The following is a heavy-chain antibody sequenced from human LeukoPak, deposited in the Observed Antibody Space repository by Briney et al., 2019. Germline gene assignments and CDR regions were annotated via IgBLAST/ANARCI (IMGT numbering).Heavy chain of an antibody. CDR3: AREEGYYSGSYHLDY. Sequence: SVKVSCKASGGTFSSYAISWVRQAPGQGLEWMGRIIPIFGTANYAQTFQGRVTITTDESTSTAYMELSSLRSEDTAVYYCAREEGYYSGSYHLDYWGQGTLVTVSS. CDR1: GGTFSSYA. CDR2: IIPIFGTA. D-gene: IGHD1-26*01. V-gene: IGHV1-69*05. J-gene: IGHJ4*02.